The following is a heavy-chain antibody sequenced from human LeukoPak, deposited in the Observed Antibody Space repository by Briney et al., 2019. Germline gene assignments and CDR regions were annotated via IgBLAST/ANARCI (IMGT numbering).Heavy chain of an antibody. CDR2: IYHSGST. J-gene: IGHJ6*03. CDR3: AREKHAAASYYYYMDV. V-gene: IGHV4-38-2*02. Sequence: SETLSLTCTVSGYSISSGYYWGWIRQPPGKGLEWIGSIYHSGSTYYNPSLKSRVTISVDTSKNQFSLKLSSVTAADTAVYYCAREKHAAASYYYYMDVWGKGTTVTVSS. CDR1: GYSISSGYY. D-gene: IGHD2-2*01.